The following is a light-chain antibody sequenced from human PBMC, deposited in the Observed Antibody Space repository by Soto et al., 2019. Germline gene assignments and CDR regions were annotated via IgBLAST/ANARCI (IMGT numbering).Light chain of an antibody. CDR1: QGVWGY. Sequence: EIFLTRSPVTLSLSSGERATFSCRASQGVWGYIAWYQQKPGQAPRLLIYGASSRATGIQARFSGSGSGTEFTLTIRRLEPEDFAVYYCQQYRDSWTCGQGTKVDIK. CDR3: QQYRDSWT. V-gene: IGKV3-20*01. CDR2: GAS. J-gene: IGKJ1*01.